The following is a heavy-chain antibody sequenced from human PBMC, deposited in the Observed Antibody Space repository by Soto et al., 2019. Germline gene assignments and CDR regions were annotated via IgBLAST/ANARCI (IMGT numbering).Heavy chain of an antibody. J-gene: IGHJ6*02. Sequence: QVQLVQSGAEEKKPGASVKVSCKASGYTFTSYAMHWVRQAPGQRLGWMGWINAGNGNTKYSQKFQGRVTITRDTSASTAYRELSSLRSDDTSVYYSARDPSYYGMDVWGPGATVSVSS. CDR1: GYTFTSYA. CDR2: INAGNGNT. CDR3: ARDPSYYGMDV. V-gene: IGHV1-3*05.